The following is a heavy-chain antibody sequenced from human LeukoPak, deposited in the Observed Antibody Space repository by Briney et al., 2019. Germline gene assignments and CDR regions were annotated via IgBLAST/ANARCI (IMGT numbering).Heavy chain of an antibody. V-gene: IGHV4-38-2*02. CDR3: ASVPRDRKTNDY. D-gene: IGHD1-1*01. Sequence: SETLSLTCTVSGYSISSGYYWGWIRQPPGKGLEWIGSTYHSGSTYYNPPLKSRVTISVDTSKNQFSLKLSPVTAADTAVYYCASVPRDRKTNDYWGQGTLVTVSS. CDR2: TYHSGST. J-gene: IGHJ4*02. CDR1: GYSISSGYY.